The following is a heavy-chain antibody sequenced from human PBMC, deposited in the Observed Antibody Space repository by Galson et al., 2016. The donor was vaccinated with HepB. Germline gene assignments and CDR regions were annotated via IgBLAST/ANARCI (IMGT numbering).Heavy chain of an antibody. V-gene: IGHV3-21*01. CDR2: ISGSSSYM. J-gene: IGHJ4*02. D-gene: IGHD3-9*01. Sequence: SLRLSCAASGFTFRSYTMNWVRQAPGKGLEWVSSISGSSSYMFYADSVKGRFTISRDNAKNSLYLQMNSLRAEDTAVYYCARGARLTGHPWDIVFDYWGQGTLVTVSS. CDR3: ARGARLTGHPWDIVFDY. CDR1: GFTFRSYT.